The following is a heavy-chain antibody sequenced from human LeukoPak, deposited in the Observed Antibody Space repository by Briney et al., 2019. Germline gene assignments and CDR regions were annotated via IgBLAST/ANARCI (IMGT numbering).Heavy chain of an antibody. J-gene: IGHJ5*02. CDR1: GGSISSSSYY. D-gene: IGHD3-10*01. V-gene: IGHV4-39*07. CDR3: ARDLGRLWFGGSGWFDP. Sequence: SETLSLTCTVSGGSISSSSYYWGWIRQPPGKGLEWIGSIYYSGSTYYNPSLKSRVTISVDTSKNQYSLKLSSVTAADTAVYYCARDLGRLWFGGSGWFDPWGQGTLATVSS. CDR2: IYYSGST.